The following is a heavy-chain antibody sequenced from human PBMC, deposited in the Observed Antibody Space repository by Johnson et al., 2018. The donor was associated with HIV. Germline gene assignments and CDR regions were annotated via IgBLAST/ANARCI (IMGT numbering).Heavy chain of an antibody. CDR2: IKSKTDGGTT. V-gene: IGHV3-15*01. J-gene: IGHJ3*02. Sequence: VQLVESGGGLVKPGGSLRLSCAASGFTFSNAWMSWVRQAPGKGLEWVGRIKSKTDGGTTYYADSVKGRFPISRDNSKNTLYLQMNSLRAEDTALYYCARVSYSGTYWAFDIWGQGIMVTVSS. CDR1: GFTFSNAW. D-gene: IGHD1-26*01. CDR3: ARVSYSGTYWAFDI.